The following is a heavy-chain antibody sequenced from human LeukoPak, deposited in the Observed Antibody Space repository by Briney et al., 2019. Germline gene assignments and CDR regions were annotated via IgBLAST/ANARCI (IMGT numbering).Heavy chain of an antibody. CDR3: ARAPWFGEHHPDYMDV. J-gene: IGHJ6*03. Sequence: ASVKVSCKASGYTFSSYAMNWARQAPGQGLEWMGWINTNTGKSTYAQGFTGRFVFSSDTSVSTAYLQISGLMAEDSAVYYCARAPWFGEHHPDYMDVWGKGPRSPSP. D-gene: IGHD3-10*01. CDR1: GYTFSSYA. CDR2: INTNTGKS. V-gene: IGHV7-4-1*02.